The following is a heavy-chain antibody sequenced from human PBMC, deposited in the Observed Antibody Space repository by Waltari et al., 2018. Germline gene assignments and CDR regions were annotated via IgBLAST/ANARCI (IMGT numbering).Heavy chain of an antibody. CDR1: GFTLASYA. CDR2: IFRPGGIL. V-gene: IGHV1-69*10. CDR3: ARVSGGWAYFDY. Sequence: QVQLVQSGAEVKKPGASVKVSCRASGFTLASYAISWVRQAPGQGLEWMGVIFRPGGILNYAEKFQGRFTFSADTSTNVVFLEVNSLKSDDTAVYYCARVSGGWAYFDYWGQGVLVTVSS. D-gene: IGHD2-15*01. J-gene: IGHJ4*02.